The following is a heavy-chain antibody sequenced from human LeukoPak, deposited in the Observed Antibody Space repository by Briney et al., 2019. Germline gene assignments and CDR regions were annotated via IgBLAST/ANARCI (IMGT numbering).Heavy chain of an antibody. CDR2: ISGSGGST. D-gene: IGHD4-23*01. V-gene: IGHV3-23*01. J-gene: IGHJ4*02. Sequence: GGSLRLSCAASGFTFSSYAMSWVRQAPGKGLEWVSAISGSGGSTYYADSVKGRFTISRDNSKNTVYLQMNSLRAEDTAVYYCAKLVTGVYYFDYWGQGTLVTVSS. CDR3: AKLVTGVYYFDY. CDR1: GFTFSSYA.